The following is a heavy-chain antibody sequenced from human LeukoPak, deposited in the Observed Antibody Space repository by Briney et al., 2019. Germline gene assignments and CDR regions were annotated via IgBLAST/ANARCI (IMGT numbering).Heavy chain of an antibody. V-gene: IGHV3-21*01. CDR2: ISSNSSYI. CDR1: GFTFSSYG. J-gene: IGHJ4*02. CDR3: ASLRVSYYFDY. Sequence: PGGSLRLSCAASGFTFSSYGMNWVRQAPGKGLEWVSSISSNSSYIYYADSVKGRFTISRDNAMNSLYLQMNSLRAEDTAVYYCASLRVSYYFDYWGQGLLVTVSS. D-gene: IGHD2-15*01.